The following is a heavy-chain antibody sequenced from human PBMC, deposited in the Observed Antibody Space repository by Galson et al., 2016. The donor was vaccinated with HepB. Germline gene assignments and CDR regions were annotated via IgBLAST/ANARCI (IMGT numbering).Heavy chain of an antibody. J-gene: IGHJ6*02. V-gene: IGHV3-21*01. Sequence: SLRLSCAASGSTFSSYDMNWVRQAPGKGLEWVSYISSTSSHVYYAASVRGRLTISRDNAKNYLYLQMNSLRAEDTAVYYCARDDFKLARSAGMDVWGQGTTVTVSS. CDR2: ISSTSSHV. CDR1: GSTFSSYD. CDR3: ARDDFKLARSAGMDV. D-gene: IGHD3-3*02.